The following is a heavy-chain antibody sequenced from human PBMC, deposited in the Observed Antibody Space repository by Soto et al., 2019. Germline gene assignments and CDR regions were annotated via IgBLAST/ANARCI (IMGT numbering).Heavy chain of an antibody. CDR2: ISGSGGST. CDR3: AAHLDYDFWSGYYYYYYGMDV. Sequence: EVQLLESGGGLVQPGGSLRLSCAASGFTFSSYAMSWVRQAPGKGLEWVSAISGSGGSTYYADSVKGRFTISRDNSKNTLYLQMNSLRAKDTAVYYCAAHLDYDFWSGYYYYYYGMDVWGQGTTVTVSS. V-gene: IGHV3-23*01. J-gene: IGHJ6*02. D-gene: IGHD3-3*01. CDR1: GFTFSSYA.